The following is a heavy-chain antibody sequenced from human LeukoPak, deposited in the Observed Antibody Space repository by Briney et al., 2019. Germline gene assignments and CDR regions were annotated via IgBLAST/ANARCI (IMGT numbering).Heavy chain of an antibody. CDR2: ISGSGGST. CDR3: AKVSYGSVAGTLDY. J-gene: IGHJ4*02. CDR1: GFTFSSYA. V-gene: IGHV3-23*01. D-gene: IGHD6-19*01. Sequence: PGGSLRLSCAASGFTFSSYAMSWVRQAPGKGLEWVSAISGSGGSTYYADSVKGRFTISRDNSKNTLYLQMNSLRAEDTAVYYCAKVSYGSVAGTLDYWGQGTLVTVSS.